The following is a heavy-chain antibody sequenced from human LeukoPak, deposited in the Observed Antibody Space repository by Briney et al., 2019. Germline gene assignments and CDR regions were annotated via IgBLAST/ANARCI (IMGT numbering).Heavy chain of an antibody. CDR1: GYTFGSYE. CDR2: MNSNTGNT. CDR3: ARRVGYYYYTDV. V-gene: IGHV1-8*01. Sequence: ASVKVSCKASGYTFGSYEINWVRQATGQGPEWMGWMNSNTGNTGYAQKFQGRVTMTRNTSITTAYMELSSLRSEDTAVYYCARRVGYYYYTDVWGKGTTVTVSS. J-gene: IGHJ6*03.